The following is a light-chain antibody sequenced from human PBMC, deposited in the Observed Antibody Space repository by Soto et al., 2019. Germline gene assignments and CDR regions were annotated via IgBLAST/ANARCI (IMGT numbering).Light chain of an antibody. CDR2: DVS. V-gene: IGLV2-14*03. Sequence: QSALTQPASVSGSPGQSITISCTGVSSDLGGYNYVSWYQQHPGKAPKLMIFDVSDRPSGVSNRFSASTSGNTASLTISGLQAEDEADYFCSSYASSTTLVIFGGGTKLTVL. CDR3: SSYASSTTLVI. CDR1: SSDLGGYNY. J-gene: IGLJ2*01.